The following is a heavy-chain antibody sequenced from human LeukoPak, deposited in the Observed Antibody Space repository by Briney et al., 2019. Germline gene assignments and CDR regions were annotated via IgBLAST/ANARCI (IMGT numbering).Heavy chain of an antibody. CDR2: ISGDGGST. CDR3: AKDMVETYYYDSSGYYLDY. D-gene: IGHD3-22*01. V-gene: IGHV3-43*02. CDR1: GFTFDDYA. Sequence: GGSLRLPCAASGFTFDDYAMQWVRQAPGKGLEWVSLISGDGGSTYYADSVKGRFTISRDNSKNSLYLQMNSLRTEDTALYYCAKDMVETYYYDSSGYYLDYWGQGTLVTVSS. J-gene: IGHJ4*02.